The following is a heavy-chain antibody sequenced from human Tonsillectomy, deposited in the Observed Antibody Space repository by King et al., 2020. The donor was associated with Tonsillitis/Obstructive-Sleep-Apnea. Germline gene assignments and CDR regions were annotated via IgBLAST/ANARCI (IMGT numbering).Heavy chain of an antibody. CDR2: IDLSDSYT. V-gene: IGHV5-10-1*03. D-gene: IGHD3-9*01. J-gene: IGHJ6*02. CDR1: GYSFTSYW. CDR3: ARHYDMLTENYYSSGMDV. Sequence: VQLVESGAEVKKPGESLRISCKGSGYSFTSYWISWVRQMPGKGLEWMGRIDLSDSYTNYSPSFQGHVTISADKSISTAYLQWSSLKASDTAMYYCARHYDMLTENYYSSGMDVWGQGTTVTVSS.